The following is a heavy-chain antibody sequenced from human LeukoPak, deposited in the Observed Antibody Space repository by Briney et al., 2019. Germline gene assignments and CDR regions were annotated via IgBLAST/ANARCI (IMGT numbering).Heavy chain of an antibody. CDR3: AREYIQNYYYGMDV. D-gene: IGHD1-14*01. CDR2: IYYSGST. V-gene: IGHV4-59*12. J-gene: IGHJ6*02. CDR1: GGSISSYY. Sequence: PSETLSLTCTVSGGSISSYYWSWIRQPPGKGLEWIGYIYYSGSTNYNPSLKSRVTISVDTSKNQFSLKLSSVTAADTAVYYCAREYIQNYYYGMDVWGQGTTVTVSS.